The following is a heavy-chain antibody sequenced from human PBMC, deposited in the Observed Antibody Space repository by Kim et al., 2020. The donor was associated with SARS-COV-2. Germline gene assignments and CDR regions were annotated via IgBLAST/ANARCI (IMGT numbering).Heavy chain of an antibody. Sequence: GGSLRLSCAASGFSFNTYDIHWVRHVTGEGLEWVATIGPLGDTYYPDSLKGRFTISREEAKNSFHLQINSLTAGDTAIYYCARASGSYRSRSYYGMDVWGQGTTVTVSS. V-gene: IGHV3-13*01. D-gene: IGHD1-26*01. CDR2: IGPLGDT. J-gene: IGHJ6*02. CDR1: GFSFNTYD. CDR3: ARASGSYRSRSYYGMDV.